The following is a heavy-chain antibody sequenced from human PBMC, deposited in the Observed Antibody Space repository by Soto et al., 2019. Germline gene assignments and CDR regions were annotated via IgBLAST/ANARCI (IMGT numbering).Heavy chain of an antibody. Sequence: EAQLVESGGGLVKPGGSLRLSCAASGFTISNAWMNWVRQAPGKGREWVDGIKTNGEGGTTDYAAPVKGRVVISRDDQKNRLYPQMNGLRPGDTAVNNGTSAAVEGVWGQGTTVTGSS. V-gene: IGHV3-15*07. CDR1: GFTISNAW. J-gene: IGHJ6*02. CDR2: IKTNGEGGTT. CDR3: TSAAVEGV. D-gene: IGHD2-15*01.